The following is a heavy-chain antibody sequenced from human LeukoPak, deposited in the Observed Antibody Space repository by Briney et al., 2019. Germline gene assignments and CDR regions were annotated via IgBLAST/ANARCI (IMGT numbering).Heavy chain of an antibody. J-gene: IGHJ4*02. CDR1: GFTLSDSW. CDR2: IKSKTDGGTT. Sequence: GGSLRLSCAASGFTLSDSWMSWVRQAPGKGLEWVGRIKSKTDGGTTDYVAPVKGRFTISRDDSKNMLYLQMNSLRSEDTAVYYCATVGYAVVGFDYWGQGTLVTVSS. CDR3: ATVGYAVVGFDY. D-gene: IGHD2-15*01. V-gene: IGHV3-15*01.